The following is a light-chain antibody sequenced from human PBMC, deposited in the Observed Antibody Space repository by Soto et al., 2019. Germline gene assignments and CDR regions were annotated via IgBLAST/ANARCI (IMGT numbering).Light chain of an antibody. V-gene: IGKV3-15*01. CDR2: DTY. CDR1: QSVRSK. Sequence: EIVLTQSTASLSVSPGERATLSCMASQSVRSKVAWYQQKPGQAPSLVIYDTYIRATGIPARFSGSGSGTEFTLTISSLQPDDFATYYCQHYNSYSEAFGQGTKVDI. J-gene: IGKJ1*01. CDR3: QHYNSYSEA.